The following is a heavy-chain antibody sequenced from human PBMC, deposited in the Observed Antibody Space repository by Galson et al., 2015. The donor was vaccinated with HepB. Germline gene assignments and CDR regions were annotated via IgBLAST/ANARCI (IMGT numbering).Heavy chain of an antibody. V-gene: IGHV3-53*01. CDR3: AKGYSSAWNSGLGY. D-gene: IGHD6-19*01. J-gene: IGHJ4*02. Sequence: SLRLSCAVSGFTVSRNYMTWVRQAAGKGLEWVSVIYSDDRTYYADSVKGRFTISRDNSKNTLYLQMNSLRAEDTAVYYCAKGYSSAWNSGLGYWGQGTLVTVSS. CDR2: IYSDDRT. CDR1: GFTVSRNY.